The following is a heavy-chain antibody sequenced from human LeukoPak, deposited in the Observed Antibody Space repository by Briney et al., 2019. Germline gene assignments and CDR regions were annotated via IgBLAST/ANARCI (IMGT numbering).Heavy chain of an antibody. Sequence: GGSLRLSCAASGFPFNIYGMHWVRQAPGKGLEWVAVIWFDGSDTRYADSVKGRFPISRDDSKNTVYLQMNSLRVEDTAVYYCGRGNFPGCFGDCFDSWGQGTLVTVSS. CDR2: IWFDGSDT. CDR3: GRGNFPGCFGDCFDS. V-gene: IGHV3-33*01. CDR1: GFPFNIYG. J-gene: IGHJ4*02. D-gene: IGHD2-21*02.